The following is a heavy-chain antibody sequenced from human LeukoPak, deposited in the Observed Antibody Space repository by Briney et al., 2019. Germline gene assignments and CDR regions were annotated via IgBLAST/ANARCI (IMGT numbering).Heavy chain of an antibody. D-gene: IGHD2-15*01. V-gene: IGHV1-8*03. CDR1: GYTFTSYD. CDR2: MNPNSGNT. J-gene: IGHJ5*02. Sequence: ASVKVSCKASGYTFTSYDINWVRQAPGQGLEWMGWMNPNSGNTGYAQKFQGRATITRNTSISTAYMELSSLRSEDTAVYYCARVGAYCSGGSCYGWFDPWGQGTLVTVSS. CDR3: ARVGAYCSGGSCYGWFDP.